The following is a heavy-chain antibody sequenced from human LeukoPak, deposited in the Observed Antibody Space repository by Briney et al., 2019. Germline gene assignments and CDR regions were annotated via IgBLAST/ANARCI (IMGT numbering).Heavy chain of an antibody. J-gene: IGHJ3*02. D-gene: IGHD5-18*01. Sequence: GGSLRLSCAASEFSVDSNYMTWVRQAPGKGLEWVSLIYSGGSTYYADSVKGRFTISRDNSKNTLYLQMNSLRAEDTAVYYCARARSSYGYGDAFDIWGQGTMVTVSS. CDR1: EFSVDSNY. V-gene: IGHV3-66*01. CDR3: ARARSSYGYGDAFDI. CDR2: IYSGGST.